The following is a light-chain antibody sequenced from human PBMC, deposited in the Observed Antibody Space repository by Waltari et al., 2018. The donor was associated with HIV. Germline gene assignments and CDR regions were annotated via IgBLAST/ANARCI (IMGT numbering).Light chain of an antibody. CDR1: ESLQHGNNKRNY. CDR2: LAS. CDR3: LQGLRAPFA. J-gene: IGKJ2*01. V-gene: IGKV2-28*01. Sequence: DILINQSPPSLSVTPGESASISCWSTESLQHGNNKRNYLDWYVQKSGQTPRLLIFLASNRASGVPARFVCSGSGTNFTLKINEVAPEDVGTYYCLQGLRAPFAFGQGT.